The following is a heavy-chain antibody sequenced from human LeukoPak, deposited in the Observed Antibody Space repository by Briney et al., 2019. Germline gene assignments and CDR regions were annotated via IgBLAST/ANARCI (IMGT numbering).Heavy chain of an antibody. D-gene: IGHD2/OR15-2a*01. Sequence: PSETLSLTCTVSGGSVSSGSYYWSWIRQPPGKGLEWIGYIYYSGSTNYNPSLKSRVTISVDTSKNQFSLKLSSVTAADTAVYYCAREIAVLHFPYYYGMDFWGQGTTVTVSS. J-gene: IGHJ6*02. CDR1: GGSVSSGSYY. V-gene: IGHV4-61*01. CDR2: IYYSGST. CDR3: AREIAVLHFPYYYGMDF.